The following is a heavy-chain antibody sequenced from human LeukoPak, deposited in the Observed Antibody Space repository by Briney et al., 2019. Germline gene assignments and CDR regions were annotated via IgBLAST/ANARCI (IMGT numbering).Heavy chain of an antibody. CDR2: ISYTGNT. CDR3: TRGAGWLIDY. J-gene: IGHJ4*02. Sequence: SETLSLTCTVSGGSINNYYYNWIRQPPGKGLEWIGYISYTGNTNSNPSLKTRVTISVDTSKNQFSLRLSSVTAADTAVYYCTRGAGWLIDYWGQGILVTVSS. D-gene: IGHD3-16*01. CDR1: GGSINNYY. V-gene: IGHV4-59*08.